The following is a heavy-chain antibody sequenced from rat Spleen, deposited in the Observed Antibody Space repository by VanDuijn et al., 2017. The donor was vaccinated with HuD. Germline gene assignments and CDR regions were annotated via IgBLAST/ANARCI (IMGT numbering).Heavy chain of an antibody. Sequence: EVQLVESDGGLVQPGRSLKLSCVASGFTFSDYYMAWVCQAPTKGLEWVASITNTGGDNTYYRDSVKGRFTISRDNAKNTQYLQMDSLRSEDTATYYCARDYSNYFPYWYFDFWGPGTMVTVSS. CDR3: ARDYSNYFPYWYFDF. J-gene: IGHJ1*01. CDR1: GFTFSDYY. CDR2: ITNTGGDNT. V-gene: IGHV5S13*01. D-gene: IGHD1-2*01.